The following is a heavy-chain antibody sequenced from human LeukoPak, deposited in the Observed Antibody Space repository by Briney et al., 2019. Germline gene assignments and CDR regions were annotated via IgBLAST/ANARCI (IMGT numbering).Heavy chain of an antibody. CDR3: ARALTGYYYLDY. V-gene: IGHV4-61*01. CDR1: GGSVSSGNYY. CDR2: MYYSGST. Sequence: SETLSLTCTVSGGSVSSGNYYWSWIRQPPGNGLEWIGYMYYSGSTNYNPSLKSRVTISVDTSKNQFSLKLSSVTAAATAVYYCARALTGYYYLDYWGQGTLVTVSS. J-gene: IGHJ4*02. D-gene: IGHD3-9*01.